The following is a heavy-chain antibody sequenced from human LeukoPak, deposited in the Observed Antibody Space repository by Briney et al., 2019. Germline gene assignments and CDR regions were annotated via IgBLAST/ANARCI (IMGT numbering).Heavy chain of an antibody. J-gene: IGHJ6*02. CDR3: ATLMTKEYYYYGMDV. Sequence: PGGSLRLSCAASGFTFSTYGMHWVRQAPGKGLEWVAVIWYDGSNKYYADSVKGRFTISRDNSKNTLYLQMNSLRAEDTAVYYCATLMTKEYYYYGMDVWGQGTTDTVSS. V-gene: IGHV3-33*01. CDR2: IWYDGSNK. CDR1: GFTFSTYG.